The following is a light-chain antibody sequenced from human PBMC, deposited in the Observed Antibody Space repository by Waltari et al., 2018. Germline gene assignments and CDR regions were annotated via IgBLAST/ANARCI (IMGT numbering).Light chain of an antibody. CDR3: QQANSFPL. J-gene: IGKJ4*01. CDR1: QGISNW. Sequence: EIQMTQSPSSGSASVGDRITILCRASQGISNWLAWYQQQPGKAPKLLIYAASSLQSGVPSSFSGSGSGTDFTLTISSLQPEDFATYYCQQANSFPLFGGGTKVEIK. CDR2: AAS. V-gene: IGKV1-12*01.